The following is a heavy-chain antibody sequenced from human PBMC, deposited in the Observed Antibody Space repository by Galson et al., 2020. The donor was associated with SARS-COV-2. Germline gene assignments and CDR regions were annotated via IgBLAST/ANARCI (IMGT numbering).Heavy chain of an antibody. Sequence: SQTLSLTCAVSGTSISSGSYSWNWVRQPPGKGLEWIGYISHSGGTYYNPSLKSRVTISGDRSKNQFSLRLSSVTAADTAVYYCARLHYGEYAPEAFDIWGPGTRVTVAS. V-gene: IGHV4-30-2*01. D-gene: IGHD4-17*01. J-gene: IGHJ3*02. CDR2: ISHSGGT. CDR3: ARLHYGEYAPEAFDI. CDR1: GTSISSGSYS.